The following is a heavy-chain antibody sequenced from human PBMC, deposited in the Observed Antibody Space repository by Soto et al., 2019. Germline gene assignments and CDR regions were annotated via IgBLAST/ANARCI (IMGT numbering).Heavy chain of an antibody. J-gene: IGHJ5*02. D-gene: IGHD2-15*01. V-gene: IGHV1-18*01. CDR2: ISTYNGNT. CDR3: ARESIVMGEDWFDP. CDR1: GYTFGSYG. Sequence: GASVKVSCKTSGYTFGSYGISWVRQAPGQGLEWMGWISTYNGNTNYAQKVQGRITMTTDTSTSTAYMELRSLRSDDTAVYYCARESIVMGEDWFDPWGQGTLVTVSS.